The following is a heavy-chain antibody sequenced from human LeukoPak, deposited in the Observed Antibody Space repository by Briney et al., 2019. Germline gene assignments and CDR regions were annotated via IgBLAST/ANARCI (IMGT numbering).Heavy chain of an antibody. V-gene: IGHV3-64*01. CDR2: ITSDGGTT. D-gene: IGHD6-19*01. J-gene: IGHJ1*01. CDR3: ARDEAGYSSE. Sequence: GGSLRLSCAAFGLTFSSYAMHRVRKAPGKALEHVSSITSDGGTTYYVSSVRGRFTISRDNSKNMLYLQMGSLRDEDMSVYYCARDEAGYSSEWGQGTLVTVSS. CDR1: GLTFSSYA.